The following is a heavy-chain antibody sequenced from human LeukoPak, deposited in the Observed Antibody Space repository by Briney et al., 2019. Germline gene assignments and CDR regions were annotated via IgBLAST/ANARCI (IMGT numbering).Heavy chain of an antibody. J-gene: IGHJ4*02. Sequence: SETLSLTGTVSGGSISNGNYYWSWIRQPAGKGLEWIGRIYTSGSTNCNPALKSRVTISVDTSKNQFSLKLSSVTAADTAVYYCARNIPARPQDYWGQGTLVTVSS. CDR2: IYTSGST. CDR3: ARNIPARPQDY. CDR1: GGSISNGNYY. D-gene: IGHD6-6*01. V-gene: IGHV4-61*02.